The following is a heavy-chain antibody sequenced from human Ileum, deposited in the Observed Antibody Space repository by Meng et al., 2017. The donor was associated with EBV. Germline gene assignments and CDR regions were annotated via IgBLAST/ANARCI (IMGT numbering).Heavy chain of an antibody. D-gene: IGHD4-17*01. V-gene: IGHV4-30-4*01. CDR2: IFYTGST. J-gene: IGHJ5*02. Sequence: QVHLQESGPGLVKPSXXLSLTCTVSGDTLFNGGHYWTWLRQPPGKGLEWIGYIFYTGSTYYNPSLKSRVTISLDLSKNQFSLNLTSVTAADTAVYYCARDSNGDYGWVDTWGQGTLVTVSS. CDR1: GDTLFNGGHY. CDR3: ARDSNGDYGWVDT.